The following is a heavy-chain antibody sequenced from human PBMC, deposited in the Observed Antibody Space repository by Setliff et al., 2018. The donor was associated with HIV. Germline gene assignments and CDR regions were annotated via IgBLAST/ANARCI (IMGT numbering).Heavy chain of an antibody. CDR1: GGSISSHY. Sequence: SETLSLTCTVSGGSISSHYWSWIRQSPGKAFEWIGYIYSTGSTNYNPSLQSRVTISMVASRNQFSLKLNSVTAADTAVYFCAREVDKRQDSDAFDIWGPGTMVTVSS. J-gene: IGHJ3*02. CDR3: AREVDKRQDSDAFDI. V-gene: IGHV4-59*11. CDR2: IYSTGST. D-gene: IGHD2-15*01.